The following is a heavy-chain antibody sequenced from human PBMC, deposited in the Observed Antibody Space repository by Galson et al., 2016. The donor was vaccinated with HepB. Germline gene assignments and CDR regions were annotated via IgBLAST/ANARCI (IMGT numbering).Heavy chain of an antibody. CDR2: IYYTGTT. V-gene: IGHV4-39*07. J-gene: IGHJ4*02. CDR1: GDSINTGNYY. Sequence: ETLSLTCTGSGDSINTGNYYWAWIRQPPGKGLEWIATIYYTGTTNYNPSLKGRVTLSVDRSNNQLSLRMSSVTAADTAVYFCVTSNDIDYFYYLHWGQGTLVTVSS. D-gene: IGHD3-10*01. CDR3: VTSNDIDYFYYLH.